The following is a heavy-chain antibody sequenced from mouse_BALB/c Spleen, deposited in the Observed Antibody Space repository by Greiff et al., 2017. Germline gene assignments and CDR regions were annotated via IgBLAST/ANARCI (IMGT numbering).Heavy chain of an antibody. J-gene: IGHJ4*01. V-gene: IGHV1-9*01. Sequence: VQLQQSGAELMKPGASVKISCKATGYTFSSYWIEWVKQRPGHGLEWIGEILPGSGSTNYNEKFKGKATFTADTSSNTAYMQLSSLTSEDSAVYYCARRRAYYYGSSYGAMDYWGQGTSVTVSS. CDR1: GYTFSSYW. CDR3: ARRRAYYYGSSYGAMDY. D-gene: IGHD1-1*01. CDR2: ILPGSGST.